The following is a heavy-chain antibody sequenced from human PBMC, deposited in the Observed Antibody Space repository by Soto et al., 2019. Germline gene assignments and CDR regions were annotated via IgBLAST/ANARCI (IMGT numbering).Heavy chain of an antibody. J-gene: IGHJ4*02. V-gene: IGHV3-23*01. CDR1: GFTFSNYA. CDR2: ISGSGGST. D-gene: IGHD2-2*01. CDR3: ASLAGPAPLPPKFAY. Sequence: EVQLLESGGGLVQPGGSLRLSCAVSGFTFSNYAMNWVRQAPGKGLEWVSVISGSGGSTYYADSVKGRFTISRVNSKNTLYLQMNSLRAEDTAVYYCASLAGPAPLPPKFAYWGQGTLVTVSS.